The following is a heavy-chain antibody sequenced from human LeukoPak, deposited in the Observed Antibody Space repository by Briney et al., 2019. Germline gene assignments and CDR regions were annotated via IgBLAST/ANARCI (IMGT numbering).Heavy chain of an antibody. CDR3: ARPYSGSYYGSTPGNYYYMDV. D-gene: IGHD1-26*01. Sequence: SETLSLTCTVSGGSISSYYWGWIRQPPGKGLEWIGSIYYSGSTYYNPSLKSRVTISVDTSKNQFSLKLSSATAADTAVYYCARPYSGSYYGSTPGNYYYMDVWGKGTTVTVSS. CDR1: GGSISSYY. CDR2: IYYSGST. V-gene: IGHV4-39*01. J-gene: IGHJ6*03.